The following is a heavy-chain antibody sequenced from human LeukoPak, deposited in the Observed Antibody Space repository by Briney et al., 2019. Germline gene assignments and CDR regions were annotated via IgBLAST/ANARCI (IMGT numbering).Heavy chain of an antibody. J-gene: IGHJ3*02. V-gene: IGHV3-23*01. CDR2: IIDSGGRT. CDR1: GFTFSTYA. CDR3: AKSGVDYYDSSGQLGAAFDI. Sequence: GGSLRLSCAASGFTFSTYAMSWVRQAPGKGLEWVAVIIDSGGRTYYAGSVKSRFTISRDNSQNTLSLQMTSLTAEDTAVYYCAKSGVDYYDSSGQLGAAFDIWGQGTMVTVSS. D-gene: IGHD3-22*01.